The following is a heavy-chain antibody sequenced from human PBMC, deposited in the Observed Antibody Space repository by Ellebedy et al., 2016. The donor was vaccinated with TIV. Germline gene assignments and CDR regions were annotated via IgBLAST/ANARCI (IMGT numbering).Heavy chain of an antibody. CDR1: GFTVGRYA. D-gene: IGHD6-19*01. Sequence: GESLKISCAASGFTVGRYAMSWVRQAPGKGLEWVSSINNCGNIHYAGSARGRFTISTDDSTNTLFLEMNSLRVEDTAMYYCAKDHGSSGWPAFDYWGHGVLVTVSS. V-gene: IGHV3-23*01. CDR3: AKDHGSSGWPAFDY. J-gene: IGHJ4*01. CDR2: INNCGNI.